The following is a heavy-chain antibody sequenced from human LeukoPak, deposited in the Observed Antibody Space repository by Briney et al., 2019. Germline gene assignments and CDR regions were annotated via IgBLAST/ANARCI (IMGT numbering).Heavy chain of an antibody. CDR2: FDPEDGET. CDR3: AGAYGDYDLIDY. CDR1: GYTLTELS. V-gene: IGHV1-24*01. Sequence: ASVRVSCTVSGYTLTELSMHWVRQAPGKGLEWMGGFDPEDGETIYAQKFQGRVTMTEDTSTDTAYMELSSLRSEDTAVYYCAGAYGDYDLIDYWGQGTLVTVSS. J-gene: IGHJ4*02. D-gene: IGHD4-17*01.